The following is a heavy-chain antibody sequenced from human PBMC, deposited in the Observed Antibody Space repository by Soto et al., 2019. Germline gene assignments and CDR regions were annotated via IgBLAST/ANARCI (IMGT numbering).Heavy chain of an antibody. CDR3: AGRLMEAPDWFDP. V-gene: IGHV4-4*02. D-gene: IGHD1-1*01. CDR2: IHHSGAT. J-gene: IGHJ5*02. Sequence: SETLSPTSVASVASTRNNNWWTSVRQPPGEGLEWIAEIHHSGATNYNPARRSRVTLSVDKSNNQVPLRLNSVTAADTAVYYCAGRLMEAPDWFDPWGPGTLVTVSS. CDR1: VASTRNNNW.